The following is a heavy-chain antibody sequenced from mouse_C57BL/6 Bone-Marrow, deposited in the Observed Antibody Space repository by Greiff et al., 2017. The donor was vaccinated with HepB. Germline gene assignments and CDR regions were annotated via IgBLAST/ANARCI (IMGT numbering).Heavy chain of an antibody. CDR1: GYAFSSSW. D-gene: IGHD1-1*01. J-gene: IGHJ4*01. CDR2: IYPGDGDT. V-gene: IGHV1-82*01. Sequence: QVQLQQSGPELVKPGASVKISCKASGYAFSSSWMNWVKQRPGKGLEWIGRIYPGDGDTNYNGKFKGKATLTADKSSSTAYMQLSSLTSEDSAVYFCARYRTTVMDAMDYWGQGTSVTVSS. CDR3: ARYRTTVMDAMDY.